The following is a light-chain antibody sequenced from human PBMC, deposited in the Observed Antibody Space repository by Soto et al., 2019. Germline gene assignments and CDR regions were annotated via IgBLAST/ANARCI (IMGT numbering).Light chain of an antibody. Sequence: IVLTQSPGSLSLSPGEEATLXCRASQSVSSSYFGRYQQRPGQAPRLLXYGASSRATGIQERLSGSGSGKDFTLNISRLEPEDFAVYYCQQYGSSPPWTFGQGTKVDIK. CDR2: GAS. CDR1: QSVSSSY. CDR3: QQYGSSPPWT. V-gene: IGKV3-20*01. J-gene: IGKJ1*01.